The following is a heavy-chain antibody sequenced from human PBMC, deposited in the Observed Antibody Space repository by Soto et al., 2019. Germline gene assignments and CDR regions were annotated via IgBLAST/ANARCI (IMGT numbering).Heavy chain of an antibody. CDR1: GYTFSNYD. V-gene: IGHV1-8*01. CDR3: AKVSRKGSAIDFDY. CDR2: VNPNNGDT. J-gene: IGHJ4*02. Sequence: QVQLVQSGAELKKPGASVKVSCKASGYTFSNYDMNWVRQATGQGPEWIGWVNPNNGDTGYAQKFQGRVTLTTDISTTTAYMELTSLRPEDTAIYYCAKVSRKGSAIDFDYWGQRTLITVSS. D-gene: IGHD3-10*01.